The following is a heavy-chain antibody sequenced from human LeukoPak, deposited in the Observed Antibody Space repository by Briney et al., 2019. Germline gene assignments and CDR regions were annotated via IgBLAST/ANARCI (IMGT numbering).Heavy chain of an antibody. J-gene: IGHJ4*02. D-gene: IGHD3-3*01. Sequence: GGSLRLSCAASGVTVNSNYINWVRQAPGKGLEWVSVIYNSGGTNYADSVKGRFTISRDDSKNTVFLQMNSLRVEDTAFYYCARGNSWSGYYLDYWGQGTLVTVSS. CDR3: ARGNSWSGYYLDY. V-gene: IGHV3-53*01. CDR2: IYNSGGT. CDR1: GVTVNSNY.